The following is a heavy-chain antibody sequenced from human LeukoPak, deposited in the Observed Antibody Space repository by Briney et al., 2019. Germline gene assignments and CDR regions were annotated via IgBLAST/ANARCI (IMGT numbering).Heavy chain of an antibody. J-gene: IGHJ3*02. CDR3: ARVDSHGWFGELLNWGDAFDI. CDR2: IKSKTDGGTT. CDR1: GFTFTNAW. V-gene: IGHV3-15*01. D-gene: IGHD3-10*01. Sequence: GGSLRLSCAASGFTFTNAWMSWVRQAPGKGLEWVGRIKSKTDGGTTDYAAPVKGRFTISRDDSKNTLYLQMNSLKTEGTAVYYCARVDSHGWFGELLNWGDAFDIWGQGTMVTVSS.